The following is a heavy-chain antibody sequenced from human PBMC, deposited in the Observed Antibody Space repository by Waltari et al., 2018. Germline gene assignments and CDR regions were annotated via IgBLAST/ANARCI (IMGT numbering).Heavy chain of an antibody. J-gene: IGHJ4*02. CDR3: ASHSSSWPFDY. V-gene: IGHV4-39*07. Sequence: QLQLQESGPGLVKPSETLSLTCTVSGGSISSSRYYWGWIRQPPGKGLEWIGSIYYSGSTYYNPSLKSRVTISVDTSKNQFSLKLSSVTAADTAVYYCASHSSSWPFDYWGQGTLVTVSS. D-gene: IGHD6-13*01. CDR2: IYYSGST. CDR1: GGSISSSRYY.